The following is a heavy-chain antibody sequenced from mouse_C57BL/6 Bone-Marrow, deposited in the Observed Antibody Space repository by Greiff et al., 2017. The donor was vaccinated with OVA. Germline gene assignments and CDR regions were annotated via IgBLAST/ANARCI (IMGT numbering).Heavy chain of an antibody. CDR3: ARDRYYGSSHMDY. CDR2: INPNYGTT. J-gene: IGHJ4*01. V-gene: IGHV1-39*01. CDR1: GYSFTDYN. D-gene: IGHD1-1*01. Sequence: EVKLMESGPELVKPGASVKISCKASGYSFTDYNMNWVKQSNGKSLEWIGVINPNYGTTSYNQKFKGKATLTVDQSSSTAYMQLNSLTSEDSAVYYCARDRYYGSSHMDYWGQGTSVTVSS.